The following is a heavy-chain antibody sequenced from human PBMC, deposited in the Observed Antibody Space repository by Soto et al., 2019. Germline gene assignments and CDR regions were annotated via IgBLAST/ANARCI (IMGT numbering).Heavy chain of an antibody. Sequence: QVQLVQSGAEVKKPGSSVKVSCKASGGTFSSYTISWVRQAPGQGLEWMGRIIPILGIANYAQKFQGRVTITADKSTSTAYMELSSLRSEDTAVYYCARAPLYGDYVPYFDYWGQGPLVTVSS. V-gene: IGHV1-69*02. CDR3: ARAPLYGDYVPYFDY. CDR1: GGTFSSYT. J-gene: IGHJ4*02. D-gene: IGHD4-17*01. CDR2: IIPILGIA.